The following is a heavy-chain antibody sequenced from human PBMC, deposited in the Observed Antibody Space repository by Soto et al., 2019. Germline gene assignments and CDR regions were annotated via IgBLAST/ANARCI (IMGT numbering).Heavy chain of an antibody. J-gene: IGHJ4*02. CDR3: ARLPRDCNKTSCYYADH. Sequence: PGEPLKDSWRGAGYDFNTNWFGWVRQLPGRGLEWVGIMYPGDSDTRYNPSLQGHVTLSVDVTVSTAFLQWRSLETSDTGMYFCARLPRDCNKTSCYYADHWGQGTQVTVSS. V-gene: IGHV5-51*01. CDR2: MYPGDSDT. CDR1: GYDFNTNW. D-gene: IGHD3-3*01.